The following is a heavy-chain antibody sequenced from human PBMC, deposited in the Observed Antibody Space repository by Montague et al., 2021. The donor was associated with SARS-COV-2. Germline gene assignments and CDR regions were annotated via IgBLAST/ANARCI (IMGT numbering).Heavy chain of an antibody. CDR2: FYPSGNT. Sequence: TLSLTCTVSGASVSTGHYYWSWIRQPAGKGLEWIGRFYPSGNTNYNPSLKSRVSISVDTSKNQISLKLSSVTAADTAVYYCARVRGAALYFGEVGYYGMVVWGQGTTVTVSS. J-gene: IGHJ6*02. D-gene: IGHD3-10*01. CDR3: ARVRGAALYFGEVGYYGMVV. V-gene: IGHV4-61*02. CDR1: GASVSTGHYY.